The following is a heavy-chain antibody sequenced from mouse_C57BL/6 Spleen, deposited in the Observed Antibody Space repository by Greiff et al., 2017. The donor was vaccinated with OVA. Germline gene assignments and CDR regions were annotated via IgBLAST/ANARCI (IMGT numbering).Heavy chain of an antibody. CDR1: GFTFSSYA. V-gene: IGHV5-9-1*02. Sequence: EVKLVESGEGLVKPGGSLKLSCAASGFTFSSYAMSWVRQTPEKRLEWVAYISSGGDYINYADTVKGRFTISRDNARNTLYLQMSSLKSEDTAMYYCTRGHYSNYEYFYVWGTGTTVTVSS. J-gene: IGHJ1*03. CDR3: TRGHYSNYEYFYV. D-gene: IGHD2-5*01. CDR2: ISSGGDYI.